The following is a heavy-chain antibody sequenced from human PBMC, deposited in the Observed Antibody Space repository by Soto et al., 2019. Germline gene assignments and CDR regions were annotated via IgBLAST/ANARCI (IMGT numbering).Heavy chain of an antibody. CDR1: GGTFGRYA. CDR3: ARRGYSYGLALRYFGMDV. CDR2: IIPIYGTT. J-gene: IGHJ6*02. D-gene: IGHD5-18*01. Sequence: QVRLVQSGAEVKKPGSSMQVSCQASGGTFGRYAINWVRQAPGQGLEWMAGIIPIYGTTNYAQKFQGRVTITADESTSTAYMEVSSLRSEDTAVYFCARRGYSYGLALRYFGMDVWGQGTTVSVSS. V-gene: IGHV1-69*01.